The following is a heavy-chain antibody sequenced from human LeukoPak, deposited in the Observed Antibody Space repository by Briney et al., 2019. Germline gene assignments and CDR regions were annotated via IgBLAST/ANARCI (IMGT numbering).Heavy chain of an antibody. V-gene: IGHV3-30*04. D-gene: IGHD6-19*01. J-gene: IGHJ5*02. CDR3: ARDSSGSYNWFDP. CDR2: ISHDGSNG. CDR1: GFSFSSYV. Sequence: GGSLRLSCAASGFSFSSYVMHWVRQAPGKGLEWVAVISHDGSNGYYPDSVKGRFTISRDNSKNTLYLQMNSLRGDDTAVYYCARDSSGSYNWFDPWGQGTLVTVSS.